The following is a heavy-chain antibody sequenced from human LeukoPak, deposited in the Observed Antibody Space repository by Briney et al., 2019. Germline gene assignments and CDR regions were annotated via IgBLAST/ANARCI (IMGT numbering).Heavy chain of an antibody. CDR3: ARERWGYCSSTSCYYYYMDV. V-gene: IGHV4-30-2*01. Sequence: LRLSCAASGFTFSDYYMSWIRQPPGKGLEWIGYIYHSGSTYYNPSLKSRVTISVDRSKNQFSLKLSSVTAADTAVYYCARERWGYCSSTSCYYYYMDVWGKGTTVTVSS. J-gene: IGHJ6*03. CDR2: IYHSGST. D-gene: IGHD2-2*01. CDR1: GFTFSDYY.